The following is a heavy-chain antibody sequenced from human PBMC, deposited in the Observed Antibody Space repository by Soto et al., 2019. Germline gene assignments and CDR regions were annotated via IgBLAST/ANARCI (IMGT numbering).Heavy chain of an antibody. D-gene: IGHD4-4*01. CDR3: ARDPPGTTVSSKFYYYGMDV. Sequence: QVQLVQSGAEVKKPGSSVKVSCKASGGTFSSYAISWVRQAPGQGLEWMGGIIPIFGTANYAQKFQGRVTITADKSTSTAYMELSSLRSEDTAVYYCARDPPGTTVSSKFYYYGMDVWGQGTTVTVSS. V-gene: IGHV1-69*06. CDR2: IIPIFGTA. CDR1: GGTFSSYA. J-gene: IGHJ6*02.